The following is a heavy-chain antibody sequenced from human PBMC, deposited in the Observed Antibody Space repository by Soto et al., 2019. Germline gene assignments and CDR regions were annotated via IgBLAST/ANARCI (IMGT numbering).Heavy chain of an antibody. V-gene: IGHV3-23*01. CDR2: ISGSGGST. D-gene: IGHD3-10*01. J-gene: IGHJ4*02. CDR1: GFTFSSYA. Sequence: EVQLLESGGGLVQPGGSLRLSCAASGFTFSSYAMSWVRQAPGKGLEWVSAISGSGGSTYYADSVKGRFTISRDNSKNALYLKMNSLRAEDRAVYYCAKDWLAVRGEPPTDWGQGTLVTVSS. CDR3: AKDWLAVRGEPPTD.